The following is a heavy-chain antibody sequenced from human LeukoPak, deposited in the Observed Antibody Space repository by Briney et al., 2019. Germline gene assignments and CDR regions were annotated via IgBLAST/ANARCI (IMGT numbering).Heavy chain of an antibody. Sequence: ASVKVSCKASGYTFTSYGISWVQQAPGQGLEWLGWISPYNGKTNYAQKLQGGVTMTTDTSTSTGYMELRSLRSDDTAVYYCARAASRFGELFRYYYYYYYMDVWGKGTTVTVSS. CDR1: GYTFTSYG. D-gene: IGHD3-10*01. CDR2: ISPYNGKT. J-gene: IGHJ6*03. CDR3: ARAASRFGELFRYYYYYYYMDV. V-gene: IGHV1-18*01.